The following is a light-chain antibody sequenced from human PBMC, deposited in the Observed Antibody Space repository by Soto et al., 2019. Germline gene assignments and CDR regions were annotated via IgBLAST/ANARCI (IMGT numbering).Light chain of an antibody. CDR3: SSYTSSSTYV. V-gene: IGLV2-14*01. CDR2: DVS. CDR1: SSDVGGYNY. J-gene: IGLJ1*01. Sequence: QSALTQPASVSGSPGQSITISCTGTSSDVGGYNYVSWYQQHPGKAPKLMIYDVSTRPSGVSNRFSGSKSGNTAYLTISGRQAEDEADYYCSSYTSSSTYVFGTGTKLTVL.